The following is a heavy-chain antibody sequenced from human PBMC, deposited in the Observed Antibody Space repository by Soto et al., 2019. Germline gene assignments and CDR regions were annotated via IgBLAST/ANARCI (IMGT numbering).Heavy chain of an antibody. V-gene: IGHV1-8*01. CDR1: GYTFASYD. CDR2: MNPNSNNT. CDR3: ARSDGYHFNWLDS. D-gene: IGHD2-21*01. J-gene: IGHJ5*01. Sequence: QVQLVQSGAEVKTPGASVKVSCKASGYTFASYDINWVRQAPGQGLEWMGWMNPNSNNTGYAQKLQGRLTMTSDIALSRAHMELSSLRNEDTAVYYCARSDGYHFNWLDSWGQGTLVTVSA.